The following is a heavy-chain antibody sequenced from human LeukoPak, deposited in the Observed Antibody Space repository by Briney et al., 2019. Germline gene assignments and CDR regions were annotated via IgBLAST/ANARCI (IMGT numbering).Heavy chain of an antibody. J-gene: IGHJ4*02. Sequence: GGSLRLSCAASGFTFSNAWMSWVRQAPGKGLEWVGRIKSKIDGGTTDYAAPVKGRFTISRDDSKNTLYLQMNSLKTEDTAVYYCTTGYYGSGSYYGAYFDYWGQGTLVTVSS. V-gene: IGHV3-15*01. CDR3: TTGYYGSGSYYGAYFDY. CDR2: IKSKIDGGTT. D-gene: IGHD3-10*01. CDR1: GFTFSNAW.